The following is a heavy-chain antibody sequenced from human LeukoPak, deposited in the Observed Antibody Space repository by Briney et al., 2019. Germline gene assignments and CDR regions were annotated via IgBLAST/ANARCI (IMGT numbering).Heavy chain of an antibody. J-gene: IGHJ1*01. Sequence: PGGSLRLSCAASGFTFSSYAMSWVRQAPGKGLEWVSAISSSGSTIYYADSVKGRFTISRDNAKNSLYLQMNSLRAEDTAVYYCARGRRGSTIAEYFQHWGQGTLVTVSS. CDR2: ISSSGSTI. CDR3: ARGRRGSTIAEYFQH. V-gene: IGHV3-48*03. CDR1: GFTFSSYA. D-gene: IGHD6-13*01.